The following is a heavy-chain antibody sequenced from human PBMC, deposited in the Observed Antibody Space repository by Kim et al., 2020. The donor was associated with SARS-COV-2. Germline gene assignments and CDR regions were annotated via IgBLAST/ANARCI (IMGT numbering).Heavy chain of an antibody. D-gene: IGHD3-10*01. J-gene: IGHJ5*02. CDR1: GYTLTELS. V-gene: IGHV1-24*01. CDR3: ATAVSLVGITMVRGVIGGFDP. Sequence: ASVKVSCKVSGYTLTELSMHWVRQAPGKGLEWMGGFDPEDGETIYAQKFQGRVTMTEDTSTDTAYMELSSLRSEDTAVYYCATAVSLVGITMVRGVIGGFDPWGQGTLVTVSS. CDR2: FDPEDGET.